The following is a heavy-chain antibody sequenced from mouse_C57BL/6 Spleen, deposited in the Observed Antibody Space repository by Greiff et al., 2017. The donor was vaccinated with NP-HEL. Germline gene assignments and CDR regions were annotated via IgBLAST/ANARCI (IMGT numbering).Heavy chain of an antibody. Sequence: QVQLQQPGAELVRPGTSVKLSCKASGYTFTSYWMHWVKQRPGQGLEWIGVIDPSDSYTNYNQKFKGKATLTLDTSSSTAYMQLSSLTSEDSAVYYCARPRGYYFDYWGQGTTLTVSS. J-gene: IGHJ2*01. V-gene: IGHV1-59*01. CDR2: IDPSDSYT. CDR1: GYTFTSYW. CDR3: ARPRGYYFDY.